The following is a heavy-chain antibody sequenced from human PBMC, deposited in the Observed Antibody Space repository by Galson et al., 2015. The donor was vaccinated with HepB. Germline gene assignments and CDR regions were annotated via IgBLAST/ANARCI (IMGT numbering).Heavy chain of an antibody. CDR1: GGSISSGGYY. CDR2: IYCSGST. V-gene: IGHV4-31*03. CDR3: ARGGVPAATHWFDP. D-gene: IGHD2-2*01. J-gene: IGHJ5*02. Sequence: LSLTCTVSGGSISSGGYYWSWIRQHPGKGLEWIGYIYCSGSTYYNPSLKSRVTISVDTSKNQFSLKLSSVTAADTAVYYCARGGVPAATHWFDPWGQGTLVTVSS.